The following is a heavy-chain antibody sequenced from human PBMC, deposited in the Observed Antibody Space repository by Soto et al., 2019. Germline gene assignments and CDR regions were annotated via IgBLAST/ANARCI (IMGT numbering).Heavy chain of an antibody. CDR3: ARPWGQLSTYYYGMDT. CDR1: GFTFRKDA. Sequence: PVGSLRPSCAASGFTFRKDAMHWFRQAPGNVLEWVATISEDGDNKYYTDSVKGPFTISRDNSKNTLYLQMNSLRPEDTAVYYCARPWGQLSTYYYGMDTWGQGTTVTVSS. CDR2: ISEDGDNK. D-gene: IGHD3-16*01. J-gene: IGHJ6*02. V-gene: IGHV3-30-3*01.